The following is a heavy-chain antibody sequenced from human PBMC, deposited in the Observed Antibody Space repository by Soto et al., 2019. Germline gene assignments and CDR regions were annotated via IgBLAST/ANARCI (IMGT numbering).Heavy chain of an antibody. CDR2: ISYDGSNK. Sequence: SLRLSCAASGFTFSSYAMHWVRQAPGKGLEWVAVISYDGSNKYYADSVKGRFTISRDNSKNTLYLQMNSLRAEDTAVYYCASIPSFMIVVVAQHDYGMDVWGQGTTVTVS. J-gene: IGHJ6*02. V-gene: IGHV3-30-3*01. D-gene: IGHD3-22*01. CDR3: ASIPSFMIVVVAQHDYGMDV. CDR1: GFTFSSYA.